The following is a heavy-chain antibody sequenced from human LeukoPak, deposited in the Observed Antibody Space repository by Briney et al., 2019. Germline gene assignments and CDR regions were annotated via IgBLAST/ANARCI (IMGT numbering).Heavy chain of an antibody. V-gene: IGHV1-18*01. J-gene: IGHJ4*02. Sequence: GASVKVSCKASGYTFTSYGIXXXXXXPXXXXXXXXXIXDXXXXTNXAQKVQGRVTMTTDTSTSTAYMELRSLRSDDTAVYYCARDLGSVDTAMVFGLFLSDYWGQGTLVTVSS. CDR1: GYTFTSYG. D-gene: IGHD5-18*01. CDR3: ARDLGSVDTAMVFGLFLSDY. CDR2: IXDXXXXT.